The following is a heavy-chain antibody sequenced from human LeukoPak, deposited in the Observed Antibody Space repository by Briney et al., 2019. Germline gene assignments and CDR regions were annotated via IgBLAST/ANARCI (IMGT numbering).Heavy chain of an antibody. CDR1: GGSISSSSYY. CDR3: ARLKGPLAVAGTSH. V-gene: IGHV4-39*07. J-gene: IGHJ4*02. Sequence: PSETLSLTCTVSGGSISSSSYYWGWIRQPPGKGLEWIGSIYYSGSTYYNPSLKSRVTISVDTSKNQFSLKLSSVTAADTAVYYCARLKGPLAVAGTSHWGQGTLVTVSS. D-gene: IGHD6-19*01. CDR2: IYYSGST.